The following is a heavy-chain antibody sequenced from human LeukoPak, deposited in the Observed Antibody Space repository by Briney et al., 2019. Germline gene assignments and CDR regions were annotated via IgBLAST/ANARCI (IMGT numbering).Heavy chain of an antibody. V-gene: IGHV4-59*08. J-gene: IGHJ4*02. CDR1: GGSISSYY. D-gene: IGHD5-18*01. CDR3: AKSSYSIFDY. Sequence: SETLSLTCTVSGGSISSYYWSWIRQPPGKGLEWIGYIYYSGSTNYNPSLKSRVTISVDTSKNQFSPKLSSVTAADTAVYYCAKSSYSIFDYWGQGTLVAVSS. CDR2: IYYSGST.